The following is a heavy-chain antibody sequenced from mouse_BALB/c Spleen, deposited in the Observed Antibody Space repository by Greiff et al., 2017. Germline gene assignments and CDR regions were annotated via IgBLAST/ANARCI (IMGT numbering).Heavy chain of an antibody. J-gene: IGHJ4*01. D-gene: IGHD2-4*01. CDR3: ARCNYDYDYYAMDN. Sequence: DVKLQESGPGLVKPSQSLSLTCTVTGYSITSDYAWNWIRQFPGNKLEWMGYISYSGSTSYNPSLKSRISITRDTSKNQFFLHLNSVTTEDTATYYCARCNYDYDYYAMDNWGQGTSVAVSS. CDR1: GYSITSDYA. CDR2: ISYSGST. V-gene: IGHV3-2*02.